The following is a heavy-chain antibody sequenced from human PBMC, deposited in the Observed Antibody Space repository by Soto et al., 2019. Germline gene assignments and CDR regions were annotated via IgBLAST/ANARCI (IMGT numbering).Heavy chain of an antibody. V-gene: IGHV1-3*01. CDR1: GYTFTSYA. D-gene: IGHD2-2*01. CDR3: AAWRTTYCSSASCYAGGHFDY. Sequence: QVPLVQSGAEVKKPGASVKVSCKASGYTFTSYAMHWVRQAPGQRLEWMGWINAGNGNTKYSQKFQGRVTITRDTSASTAYMELSSLRSEDTAVYYCAAWRTTYCSSASCYAGGHFDYWGQGTLVTVSS. J-gene: IGHJ4*02. CDR2: INAGNGNT.